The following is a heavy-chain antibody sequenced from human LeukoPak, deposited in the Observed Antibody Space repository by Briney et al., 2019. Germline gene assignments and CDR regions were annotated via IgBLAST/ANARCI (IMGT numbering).Heavy chain of an antibody. CDR2: INPNSGGT. V-gene: IGHV1-2*02. J-gene: IGHJ5*02. Sequence: SVKVSCKASGYTFTGYYMHWVRQAPGQGLEWMGWINPNSGGTNYAQKFQGRVTMTRDTSISTAYMELNSLRSEDTAVYYCARDRGPYYDILTGYGSGPFDPWGQGTLVTVSS. CDR3: ARDRGPYYDILTGYGSGPFDP. CDR1: GYTFTGYY. D-gene: IGHD3-9*01.